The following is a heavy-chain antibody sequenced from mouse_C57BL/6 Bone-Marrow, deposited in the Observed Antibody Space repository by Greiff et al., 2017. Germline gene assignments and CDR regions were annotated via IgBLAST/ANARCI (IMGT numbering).Heavy chain of an antibody. D-gene: IGHD1-1*01. V-gene: IGHV5-12*01. CDR1: GFTFSDYY. Sequence: EVHLVESGGGLVQPGGSLKLSCAASGFTFSDYYMYWVRQTPEKRLEWVAYISTGGGSTYYPDTVKGRFTISRDNAKNTLYLQMSRLKSEDTAMYYCARQGYYGSSYWYFDVWGKGTTVTVSS. CDR3: ARQGYYGSSYWYFDV. CDR2: ISTGGGST. J-gene: IGHJ1*03.